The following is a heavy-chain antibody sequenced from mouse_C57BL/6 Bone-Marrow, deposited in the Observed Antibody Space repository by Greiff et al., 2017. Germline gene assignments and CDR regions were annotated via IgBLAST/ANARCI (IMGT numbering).Heavy chain of an antibody. D-gene: IGHD2-4*01. J-gene: IGHJ3*01. Sequence: QVQLQQSGAELARPGASVKLSCKASGYTFTSYGISWVKQRTGQGLEWIGEIYPRSGNTYYNEKFKGKATLTADKSSSTAYMELRSLTSEDSAVYFCARFYYDYDVFAYWGQGTLVTVSA. CDR3: ARFYYDYDVFAY. CDR1: GYTFTSYG. V-gene: IGHV1-81*01. CDR2: IYPRSGNT.